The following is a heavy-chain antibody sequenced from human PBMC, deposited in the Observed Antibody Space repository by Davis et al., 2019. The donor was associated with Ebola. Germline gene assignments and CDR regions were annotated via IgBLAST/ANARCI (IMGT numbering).Heavy chain of an antibody. Sequence: ASVKVSCKTSGYIFSIYTFHWVRQAPGQSLEWMGWINAGSGDTKYSQKFQGRISISRDTSANTAYMELSSLRSEDSAVYYCARDQGTAMIYCWGQGTVVTVSS. D-gene: IGHD5-18*01. CDR2: INAGSGDT. V-gene: IGHV1-3*01. J-gene: IGHJ4*02. CDR3: ARDQGTAMIYC. CDR1: GYIFSIYT.